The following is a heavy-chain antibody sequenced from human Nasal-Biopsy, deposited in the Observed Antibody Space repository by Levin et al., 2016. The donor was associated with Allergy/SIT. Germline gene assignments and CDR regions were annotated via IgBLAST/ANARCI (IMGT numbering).Heavy chain of an antibody. V-gene: IGHV3-15*01. Sequence: GGSLRLSCAASGFTFRTAWMSWVRQGPGKGLEWLGRIRSNADGETTEYAAPVKGRFTISRDDSKNMVYFQMNSLKTEDTGVYYCAADVPTPLAQVDYWGQGALVTVSS. CDR2: IRSNADGETT. CDR1: GFTFRTAW. J-gene: IGHJ4*02. D-gene: IGHD3-10*02. CDR3: AADVPTPLAQVDY.